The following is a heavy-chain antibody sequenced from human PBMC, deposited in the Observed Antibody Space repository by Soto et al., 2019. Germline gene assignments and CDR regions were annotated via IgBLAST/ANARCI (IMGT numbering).Heavy chain of an antibody. Sequence: QVQLVESGGGLVKPGGSLRLSCAASGFTFSDYYMSWIRQAPGKGLEWVAVISYDGSNKYYADSVKGRFTISRDNSKNTLYLQMNSLRAEDTAVYYCAKVGLVGATPFDYWGQGTLVTVSS. D-gene: IGHD1-26*01. CDR2: ISYDGSNK. CDR1: GFTFSDYY. V-gene: IGHV3-30*18. J-gene: IGHJ4*02. CDR3: AKVGLVGATPFDY.